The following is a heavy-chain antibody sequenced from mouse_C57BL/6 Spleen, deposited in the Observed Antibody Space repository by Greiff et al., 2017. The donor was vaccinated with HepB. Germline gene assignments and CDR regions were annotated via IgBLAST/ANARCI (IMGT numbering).Heavy chain of an antibody. CDR3: ARSSNYEDYAMDY. J-gene: IGHJ4*01. V-gene: IGHV5-17*01. Sequence: EVKVVESGGGLVKPGGSLKLSCAASGFTFSDYGMHWVRQAPEKGLEWVAYISSGSSTIYYADTVKGRFTISRDNAKNTLFLQMTSLRSEDTAMYYCARSSNYEDYAMDYWGQGTSVTVSS. CDR2: ISSGSSTI. D-gene: IGHD2-5*01. CDR1: GFTFSDYG.